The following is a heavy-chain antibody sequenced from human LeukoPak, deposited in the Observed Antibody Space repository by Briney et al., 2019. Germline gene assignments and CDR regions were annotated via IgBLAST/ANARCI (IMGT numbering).Heavy chain of an antibody. D-gene: IGHD2-15*01. CDR2: INPNSDDT. J-gene: IGHJ5*02. Sequence: ASVKVSCKASGYTFTGYYIHWARQAPGQGLEWMGWINPNSDDTSFAQRFQGRVTMTRDTSISTAYMELSRLRSEDTAVYYYARGAVVVADWFDPWGQGTLVTVSS. CDR3: ARGAVVVADWFDP. CDR1: GYTFTGYY. V-gene: IGHV1-2*02.